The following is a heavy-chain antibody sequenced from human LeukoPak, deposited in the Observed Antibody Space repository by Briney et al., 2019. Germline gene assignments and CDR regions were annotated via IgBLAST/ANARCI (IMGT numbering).Heavy chain of an antibody. V-gene: IGHV1-46*01. CDR1: GYTFTSYY. Sequence: GASVKVSCKASGYTFTSYYMHWVRQAPGQGLEWMGIINPSGGSTSYAQKFQGRVTMTRDTSTSTVYMELSSLRSEDTAVYYCARGLWDYYDSSGYYPDAPDAFDIWGQGTMVTVSS. D-gene: IGHD3-22*01. CDR2: INPSGGST. J-gene: IGHJ3*02. CDR3: ARGLWDYYDSSGYYPDAPDAFDI.